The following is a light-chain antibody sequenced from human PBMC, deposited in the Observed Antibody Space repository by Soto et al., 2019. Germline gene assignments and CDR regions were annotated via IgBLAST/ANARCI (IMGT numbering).Light chain of an antibody. Sequence: DIQMTQSPSALSASVGDRATTTCQASQDISDVLNWYQQQPGKAPKVXIYDASKLQTGVPSRFSGRGAGKDFTCTISSLQPDDSGTYYCQQFYDLTITFGQGTRLEIK. V-gene: IGKV1-33*01. CDR2: DAS. J-gene: IGKJ5*01. CDR1: QDISDV. CDR3: QQFYDLTIT.